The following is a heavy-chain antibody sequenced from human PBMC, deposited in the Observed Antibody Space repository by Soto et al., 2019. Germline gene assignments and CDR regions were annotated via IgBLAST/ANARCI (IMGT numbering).Heavy chain of an antibody. J-gene: IGHJ3*02. CDR2: INWNGGST. Sequence: GGSLRLSCAASGFTFDDYGMSWVRQAPGKGLEWVSGINWNGGSTGYADSVKGRFTISRDNAKNSLYLQMNSLRAEDTALYYCARDRQQWDGAVADDAFDIWGQGTMVTVSS. V-gene: IGHV3-20*04. CDR1: GFTFDDYG. D-gene: IGHD6-19*01. CDR3: ARDRQQWDGAVADDAFDI.